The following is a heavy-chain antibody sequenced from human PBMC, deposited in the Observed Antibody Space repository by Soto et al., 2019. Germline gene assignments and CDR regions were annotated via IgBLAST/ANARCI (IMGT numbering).Heavy chain of an antibody. V-gene: IGHV3-23*01. CDR3: AKDAVAGNGEYDWFDP. J-gene: IGHJ5*02. Sequence: GGSLRLSCAASGFTFNIYAMSWVRQAPGKGLEWVSTIGGGETYYADSVKSRFTISRDNSKNALFLQMNSLRVEDTAIYYCAKDAVAGNGEYDWFDPWGQGTLVTVSS. D-gene: IGHD6-19*01. CDR1: GFTFNIYA. CDR2: IGGGET.